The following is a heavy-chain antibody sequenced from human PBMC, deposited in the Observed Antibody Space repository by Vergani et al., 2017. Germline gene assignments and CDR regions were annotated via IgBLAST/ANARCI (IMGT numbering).Heavy chain of an antibody. V-gene: IGHV3-23*01. D-gene: IGHD3-22*01. J-gene: IGHJ4*02. CDR3: ATTPSYYYDSSGYYDAFDY. CDR1: GFTFSSYA. Sequence: EVQLLESGGGLVQPGGSLRLSCAASGFTFSSYAMSWVRQAPGKGLEWVSAIIGSGGSTYYADSVKGRFTFSRDKSKNTLYLQMNSLRAEDTAVYYCATTPSYYYDSSGYYDAFDYWGQGTLVTVSS. CDR2: IIGSGGST.